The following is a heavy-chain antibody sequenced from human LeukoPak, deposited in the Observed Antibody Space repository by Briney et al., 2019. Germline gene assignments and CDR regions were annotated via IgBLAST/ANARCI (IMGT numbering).Heavy chain of an antibody. CDR1: GGSISSGGYS. CDR3: ARGGKYYDILTGTFSDWYFDL. Sequence: SQTLSLTCAVSGGSISSGGYSWSWIRQPPGKGQEWIGYIYHSGSTYYNPSLKSRVTISVDRSKNQFSLKLSSVTAADTAVYYCARGGKYYDILTGTFSDWYFDLWGRGTLVTVSS. CDR2: IYHSGST. V-gene: IGHV4-30-2*01. D-gene: IGHD3-9*01. J-gene: IGHJ2*01.